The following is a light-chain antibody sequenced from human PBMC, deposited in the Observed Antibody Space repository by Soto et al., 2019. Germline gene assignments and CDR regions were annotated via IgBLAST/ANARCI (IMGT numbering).Light chain of an antibody. CDR1: QSVSSSY. V-gene: IGKV3-20*01. CDR3: QQFDDSVT. Sequence: EIVLTQSPGTLSLSPGERATLSCRASQSVSSSYLAWYQQKPGQAPRLLIYGASSRATGTPDRFSGSGSGTDFTLTISRLEPEDSAVYYCQQFDDSVTFGQGTRLEIK. CDR2: GAS. J-gene: IGKJ5*01.